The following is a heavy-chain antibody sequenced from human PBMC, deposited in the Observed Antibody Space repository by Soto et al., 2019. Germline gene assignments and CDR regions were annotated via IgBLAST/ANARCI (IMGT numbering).Heavy chain of an antibody. CDR1: GYTFTSYA. D-gene: IGHD5-12*01. CDR2: INAGNGNT. J-gene: IGHJ4*02. Sequence: QVQLVQSGAEVKKPGASVKVSCKASGYTFTSYAMHWVRQAPGQRLEWMGWINAGNGNTKCSQKFQGRVTITRDTSASTAYMELSSLRSEDTAVYYCARDRVATIRYYFDYWGQGTLVTVSS. V-gene: IGHV1-3*01. CDR3: ARDRVATIRYYFDY.